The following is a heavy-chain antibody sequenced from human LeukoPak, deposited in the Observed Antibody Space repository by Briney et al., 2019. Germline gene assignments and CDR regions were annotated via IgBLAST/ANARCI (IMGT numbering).Heavy chain of an antibody. CDR2: INPNRGAT. CDR3: ARVRAYSSGWNFDY. CDR1: GYTFTEYY. J-gene: IGHJ4*02. Sequence: ASVKVSCKSSGYTFTEYYMHWVRHPPGQGLERMGWINPNRGATKYAQKFQGRVTMTRDTSISTLYMELSRLRSDDTAVYYCARVRAYSSGWNFDYWGQGTLVTVSS. V-gene: IGHV1-2*02. D-gene: IGHD6-19*01.